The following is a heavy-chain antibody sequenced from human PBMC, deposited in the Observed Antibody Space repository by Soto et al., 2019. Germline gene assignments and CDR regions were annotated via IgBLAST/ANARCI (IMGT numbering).Heavy chain of an antibody. CDR2: ISAYNGNT. Sequence: QVQLVQSGAEVKKPGASVKVSCKASGYTFTSYGISWVRQAPGQGLEWMGWISAYNGNTNYAQKLQGRVTMTTDTATSTAYMELRSLRSDDTAVYYCAREHRYSGSYTSSDSEAYWGQGTLVTVSS. CDR3: AREHRYSGSYTSSDSEAY. V-gene: IGHV1-18*01. CDR1: GYTFTSYG. D-gene: IGHD1-26*01. J-gene: IGHJ4*02.